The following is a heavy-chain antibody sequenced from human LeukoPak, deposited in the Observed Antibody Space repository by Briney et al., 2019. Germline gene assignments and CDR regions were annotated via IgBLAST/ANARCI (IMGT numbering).Heavy chain of an antibody. J-gene: IGHJ4*02. V-gene: IGHV5-51*01. CDR3: ARGLTGAQSGLHDS. Sequence: GESLKTSCKGSGYIFTSYWIGWVRQMPGKGLEWMGIIYPADSDTRYSPSFQGQVTFSADKSISTAYLQWSSLKASDTAMYYCARGLTGAQSGLHDSWGQGTLVTASS. CDR1: GYIFTSYW. CDR2: IYPADSDT. D-gene: IGHD3-3*01.